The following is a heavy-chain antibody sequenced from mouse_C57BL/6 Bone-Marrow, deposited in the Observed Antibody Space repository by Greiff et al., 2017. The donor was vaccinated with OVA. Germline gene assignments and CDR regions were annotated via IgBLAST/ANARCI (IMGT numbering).Heavy chain of an antibody. V-gene: IGHV1-84*01. D-gene: IGHD2-4*01. J-gene: IGHJ2*01. CDR2: IYPGSGNT. CDR1: GYTFTDYY. Sequence: LMESGPELVKPGASVKISCKASGYTFTDYYINWVKQRPGQGLEWLGWIYPGSGNTKYNEKFKGKATLTVDTSSSTAYMQLSSLTSEDSAVYFCARRYYDYDFDYWGQGTTLTVSS. CDR3: ARRYYDYDFDY.